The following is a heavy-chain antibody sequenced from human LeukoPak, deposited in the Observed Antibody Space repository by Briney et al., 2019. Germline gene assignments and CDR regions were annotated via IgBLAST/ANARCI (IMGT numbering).Heavy chain of an antibody. CDR1: GGTFSSYA. CDR2: IIPIFGTA. CDR3: ARDEGYCSSTSCYLFDY. J-gene: IGHJ4*02. D-gene: IGHD2-2*01. Sequence: SVKVSCKASGGTFSSYAISWVRQAPGQGLEWMGGIIPIFGTANYAQKFQGRATITADESTSTAYMELSSLRSEDTAVYYCARDEGYCSSTSCYLFDYWGQGTLVTVSS. V-gene: IGHV1-69*13.